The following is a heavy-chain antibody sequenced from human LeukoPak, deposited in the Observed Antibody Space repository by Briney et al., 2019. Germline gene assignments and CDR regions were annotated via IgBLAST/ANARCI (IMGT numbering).Heavy chain of an antibody. D-gene: IGHD3-9*01. CDR1: GFTFSAYA. Sequence: GGSLRLSCTTSGFTFSAYAMSWIRQAPGKGLEWVGFVRSKGFGGTTEYAAAVKGRFSISRDDSKNTLYLQMNSLKTEDTAVYYCTTHPYYDILTGYVKGGYWGQGTLVTVSS. J-gene: IGHJ4*02. CDR2: VRSKGFGGTT. CDR3: TTHPYYDILTGYVKGGY. V-gene: IGHV3-49*03.